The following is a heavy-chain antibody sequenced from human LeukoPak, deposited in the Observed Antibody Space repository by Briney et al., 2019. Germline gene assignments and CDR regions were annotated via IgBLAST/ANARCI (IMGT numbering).Heavy chain of an antibody. J-gene: IGHJ4*02. CDR3: AKGVIAAASTGRAFDY. D-gene: IGHD6-13*01. V-gene: IGHV3-23*01. CDR1: GFTFSSYA. Sequence: GGSLRLSCAASGFTFSSYAMSWVRQAPGKGLEWVSAISGSGGSTYYADSVKGRFTISRDNSKNALYVQMNSLRDEDTAVYYCAKGVIAAASTGRAFDYWGQGTLVTVSS. CDR2: ISGSGGST.